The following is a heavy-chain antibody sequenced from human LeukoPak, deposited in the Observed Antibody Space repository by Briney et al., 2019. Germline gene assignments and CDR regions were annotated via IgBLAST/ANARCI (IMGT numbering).Heavy chain of an antibody. D-gene: IGHD2-15*01. Sequence: SETLSLTCAVYGGSFSGYCWSWIRQPPGKGLEWIGEINHSGSTNYNPSLKSRVTISVDTSKNQFSLKLSSVTAADTAVYYCACKTCSGGSCEPNWFDPWGQGTLVTVSS. J-gene: IGHJ5*02. CDR2: INHSGST. V-gene: IGHV4-34*01. CDR3: ACKTCSGGSCEPNWFDP. CDR1: GGSFSGYC.